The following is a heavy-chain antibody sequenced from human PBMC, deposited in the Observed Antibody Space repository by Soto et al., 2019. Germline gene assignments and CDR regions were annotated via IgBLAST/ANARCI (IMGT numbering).Heavy chain of an antibody. CDR2: ISYDGNNA. CDR1: GFTLRTYA. Sequence: PGGSLRLSCAASGFTLRTYAMHWVRQAPGKGLEWVAVISYDGNNANYANSVKGRFTISRDDSKNMLYLQMNSLRPEDTAVYYCARYRGIAARPPDFWGQGTLVTVSS. CDR3: ARYRGIAARPPDF. V-gene: IGHV3-30-3*01. D-gene: IGHD6-6*01. J-gene: IGHJ4*02.